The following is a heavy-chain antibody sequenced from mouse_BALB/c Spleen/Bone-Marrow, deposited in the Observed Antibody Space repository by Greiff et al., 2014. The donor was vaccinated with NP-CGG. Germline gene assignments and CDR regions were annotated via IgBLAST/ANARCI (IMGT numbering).Heavy chain of an antibody. CDR3: AREKDWVFDY. Sequence: VQGVESGAELVKPGTSVKMSCKASGYTFTSYWMHWVKQRPGQGLEWIGDIYPGSDSTDYNEKFKSKATLTVDTASSTAYMQLSSLTSEDSAVYYCAREKDWVFDYWGQGTTLTVSS. V-gene: IGHV1-55*01. J-gene: IGHJ2*01. CDR1: GYTFTSYW. CDR2: IYPGSDST. D-gene: IGHD4-1*01.